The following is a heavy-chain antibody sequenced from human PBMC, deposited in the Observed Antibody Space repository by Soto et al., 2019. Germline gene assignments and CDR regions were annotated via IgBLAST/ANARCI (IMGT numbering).Heavy chain of an antibody. V-gene: IGHV1-8*01. CDR2: MNPNSGNT. J-gene: IGHJ4*02. Sequence: ASVKVSCKASGYTFTSYDINWVRQATGQGLEWMGWMNPNSGNTGYAQKFQGRVTMTRNTSISTAYMELSSLRSEDTAVYYCGRALLGNQLPLYYFDYWGQGTLVTVSS. D-gene: IGHD2-2*01. CDR1: GYTFTSYD. CDR3: GRALLGNQLPLYYFDY.